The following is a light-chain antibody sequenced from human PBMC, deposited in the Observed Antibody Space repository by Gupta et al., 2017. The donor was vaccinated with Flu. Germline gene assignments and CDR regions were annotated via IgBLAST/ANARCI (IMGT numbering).Light chain of an antibody. CDR1: ALPIQY. CDR3: QSADRDATDEV. Sequence: SYGLNQPPSLSVFPGETASITCSGDALPIQYASWYQPSPGQAPVLMMYKENERPSGIPERFSGSMSGTTVTLTITAVQAEDEADYYCQSADRDATDEVFGGGTKLTVL. J-gene: IGLJ2*01. V-gene: IGLV3-25*01. CDR2: KEN.